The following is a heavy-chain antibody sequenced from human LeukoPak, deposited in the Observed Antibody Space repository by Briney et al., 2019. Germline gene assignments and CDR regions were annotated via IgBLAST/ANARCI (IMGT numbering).Heavy chain of an antibody. CDR2: MNPNSGNT. D-gene: IGHD4/OR15-4a*01. Sequence: ASVTVSCKASGYTFTSYDINWVRQATGQGLEWMGWMNPNSGNTGYAQKFQGRVTMTRNTSISTGYMELSSLRSEDTVVYYCARGPGAYYFYGMDVWGQGTTVTVSS. CDR3: ARGPGAYYFYGMDV. CDR1: GYTFTSYD. J-gene: IGHJ6*02. V-gene: IGHV1-8*01.